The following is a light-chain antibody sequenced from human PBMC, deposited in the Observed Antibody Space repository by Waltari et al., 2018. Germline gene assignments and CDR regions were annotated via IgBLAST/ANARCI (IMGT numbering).Light chain of an antibody. CDR2: DVN. CDR3: CSYAGTYTSYMF. J-gene: IGLJ2*01. CDR1: SSDVGGYNY. Sequence: QSALTQPRSVSGSPGQSVTISCTGTSSDVGGYNYVSWYQQHPYKAPKLMIYDVNKRPSGVPDRFSGTKSGNPASLTISGLQAEDEADYYCCSYAGTYTSYMFFGGGTKLTVL. V-gene: IGLV2-11*01.